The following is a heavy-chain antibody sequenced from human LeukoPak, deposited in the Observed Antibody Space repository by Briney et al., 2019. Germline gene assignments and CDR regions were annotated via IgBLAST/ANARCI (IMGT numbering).Heavy chain of an antibody. V-gene: IGHV4-4*02. CDR3: AALGYCSSTSCSSSFYYYYYGMDV. D-gene: IGHD2-2*01. CDR1: GGSISNTNW. Sequence: SGTLSLTCAVSGGSISNTNWWSWVRQPPGQGLEWIGEVSLAGQTNYNPSLNGRVTMSLDESSNQLSLKLTSVTAADTAVYYCAALGYCSSTSCSSSFYYYYYGMDVWGQGTTVTVSS. CDR2: VSLAGQT. J-gene: IGHJ6*02.